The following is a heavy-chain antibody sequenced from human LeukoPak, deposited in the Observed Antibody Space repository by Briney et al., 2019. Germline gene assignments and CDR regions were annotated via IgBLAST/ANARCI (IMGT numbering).Heavy chain of an antibody. CDR2: ISTDSGDA. J-gene: IGHJ5*02. CDR3: AGLGSTVKGRIDP. Sequence: ASVKVSCKASGYHFTGYHVHWVRQAPGQGLEWMGRISTDSGDADIAQKFQGRVTMSRDTSISTAYMELSRLTSDDSAVYYCAGLGSTVKGRIDPWGQGTSVTVSS. D-gene: IGHD5/OR15-5a*01. CDR1: GYHFTGYH. V-gene: IGHV1-2*02.